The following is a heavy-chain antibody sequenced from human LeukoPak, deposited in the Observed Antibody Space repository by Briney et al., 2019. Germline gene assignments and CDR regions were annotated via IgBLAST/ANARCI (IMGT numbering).Heavy chain of an antibody. CDR3: ARVRCSSTSCLDAFDI. D-gene: IGHD2-2*01. V-gene: IGHV1-69*04. Sequence: GSSVKVSCKASGGTFSSYAISWVRQAPGQGLEWMGRIIPILGIANYAQKFQSRVTITADKSTSTAYMELSSLRSEDTAVYYCARVRCSSTSCLDAFDIWGQGTMVTVSS. CDR1: GGTFSSYA. CDR2: IIPILGIA. J-gene: IGHJ3*02.